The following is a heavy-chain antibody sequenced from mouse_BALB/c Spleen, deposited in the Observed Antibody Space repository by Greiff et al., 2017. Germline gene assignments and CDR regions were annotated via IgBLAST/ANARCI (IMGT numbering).Heavy chain of an antibody. CDR2: IDPANGNT. J-gene: IGHJ4*01. D-gene: IGHD3-1*01. CDR1: GFNIKDTY. CDR3: ARSSGYLYYAMDY. Sequence: EVKLVESGAELVKPGASVKLSCTASGFNIKDTYMHWVKQRPEQGLEWIGRIDPANGNTKYDPKFQGKATITADTSSNTAYLQLSSLTSEDTAVYYCARSSGYLYYAMDYWGQGTSVTVSS. V-gene: IGHV14-3*02.